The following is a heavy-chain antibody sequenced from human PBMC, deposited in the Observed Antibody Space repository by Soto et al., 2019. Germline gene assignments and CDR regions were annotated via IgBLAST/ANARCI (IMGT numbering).Heavy chain of an antibody. Sequence: PGGSLRLSWTLSGFAFNNYGINWVRQAPGKGLWWVSSISKSDYTYYSDSVKGRFTISRDNAKNSVSLQMNTLRVEDTAVYYCAREDSIIIPAVSDFWGQGPLVTVSS. CDR1: GFAFNNYG. CDR3: AREDSIIIPAVSDF. J-gene: IGHJ4*02. V-gene: IGHV3-21*01. D-gene: IGHD2-2*01. CDR2: ISKSDYT.